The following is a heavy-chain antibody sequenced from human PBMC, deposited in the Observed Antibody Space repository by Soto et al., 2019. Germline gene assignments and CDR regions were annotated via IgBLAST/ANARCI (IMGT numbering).Heavy chain of an antibody. CDR2: IYHTGKT. CDR3: AGDAHANWNYFDP. CDR1: GASIISGGFY. D-gene: IGHD1-7*01. J-gene: IGHJ5*02. V-gene: IGHV4-31*03. Sequence: SETLSLTCSVSGASIISGGFYWTWIRQHPGKGLEWIGYIYHTGKTYYNPSLQSRLTMSVDTSKNQFSLTLRSVTAADTAVYYCAGDAHANWNYFDPWGQGTLVTVSS.